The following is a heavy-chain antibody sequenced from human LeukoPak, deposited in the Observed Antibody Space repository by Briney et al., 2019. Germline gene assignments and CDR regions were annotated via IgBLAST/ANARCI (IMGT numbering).Heavy chain of an antibody. CDR1: GCSFTSYW. CDR2: IDPSDSYT. V-gene: IGHV5-10-1*01. D-gene: IGHD3-16*02. CDR3: ARHPRYDYVWGSYRSGVYFDY. J-gene: IGHJ4*02. Sequence: GESLKISCKGSGCSFTSYWISWVRQMPGKGLEWMGRIDPSDSYTNYSPSFQGHVTISADKSISTAYLQWSSLKASDTAMYYCARHPRYDYVWGSYRSGVYFDYWGQGTLVTVSS.